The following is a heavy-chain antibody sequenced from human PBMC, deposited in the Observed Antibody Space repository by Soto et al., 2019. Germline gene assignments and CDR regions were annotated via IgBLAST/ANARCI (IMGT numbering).Heavy chain of an antibody. V-gene: IGHV1-46*01. D-gene: IGHD4-4*01. CDR1: GYTFTSYY. CDR2: INPDGGGT. J-gene: IGHJ6*02. CDR3: AVGGNYLSMDV. Sequence: QVQLVQSGAEVKKPGASVKVSCKASGYTFTSYYMHWVRLAPGQGLEWMGIINPDGGGTSYAQQFQGRVIMTRDTSTSTVYMEMSCLRSEDTAVYYCAVGGNYLSMDVWGQGTTVTVSS.